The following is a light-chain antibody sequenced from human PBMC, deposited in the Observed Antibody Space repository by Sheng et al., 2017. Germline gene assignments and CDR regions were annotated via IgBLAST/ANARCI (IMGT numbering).Light chain of an antibody. J-gene: IGKJ1*01. CDR3: QQYNSLSPWT. Sequence: DIQMTQSPSTLSASVGDRVTITCRASQSIGYWLAWYQQKPGRAPKLLLYRASILEGGVPSRFSGSGAGTDFTLTITSLQPDDFATYYCQQYNSLSPWTFGQGTKVEIK. CDR1: QSIGYW. CDR2: RAS. V-gene: IGKV1-5*03.